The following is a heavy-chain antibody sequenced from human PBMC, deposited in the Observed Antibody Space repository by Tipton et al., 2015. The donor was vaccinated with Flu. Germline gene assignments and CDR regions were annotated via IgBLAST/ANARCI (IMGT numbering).Heavy chain of an antibody. CDR2: IYPTGTT. CDR1: SGSIRSTNYF. J-gene: IGHJ4*02. CDR3: ARLSYYDVNLKNFYFDY. D-gene: IGHD3-10*02. V-gene: IGHV4-39*01. Sequence: SLTCTVSSGSIRSTNYFCAWIRQPPGKRLELIGSIYPTGTTYYNPSLKSRVTISVDTSKRQFSLMLKSVTAADTAAYFCARLSYYDVNLKNFYFDYWGQGALVTVSS.